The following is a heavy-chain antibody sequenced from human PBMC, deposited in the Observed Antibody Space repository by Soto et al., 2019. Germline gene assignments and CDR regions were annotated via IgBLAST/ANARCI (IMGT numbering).Heavy chain of an antibody. J-gene: IGHJ4*02. D-gene: IGHD6-19*01. CDR1: GFTFSSYS. V-gene: IGHV3-21*01. Sequence: GSLRLSCAASGFTFSSYSMNWVRQAPGKGLEWVSSISSSSSYIYYADPVKGRFTISRDNAKNSLYLQMNSLRAEDTAVYYCARDPDSSGYYYFDYWGQGTLVTVSS. CDR3: ARDPDSSGYYYFDY. CDR2: ISSSSSYI.